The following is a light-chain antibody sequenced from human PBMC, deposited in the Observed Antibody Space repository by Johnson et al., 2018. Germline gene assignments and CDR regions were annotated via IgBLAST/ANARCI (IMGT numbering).Light chain of an antibody. CDR2: ENN. Sequence: QSVLTQPPSVSAAPGQKVTISCSGSSSNIGNNYVSWYQQLPGTAPKLLIYENNKRPSGIPDRLSGSTSGTSATLGITALQTGDGADYYCGTWDSSLSAGNVFGTGTKVTVL. V-gene: IGLV1-51*02. J-gene: IGLJ1*01. CDR3: GTWDSSLSAGNV. CDR1: SSNIGNNY.